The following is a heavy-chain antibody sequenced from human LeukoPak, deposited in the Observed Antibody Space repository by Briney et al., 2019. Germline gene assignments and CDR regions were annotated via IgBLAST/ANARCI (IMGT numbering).Heavy chain of an antibody. Sequence: SETPSLTCAVYGGSFSGYYWSWIRQPPGKGLEWIGEINHSGSTNYNPSLKSRVTISVDTSKNQFSLKLSSVTAADTAVYYCARGSGWYFNYWGQGTLVTVSS. CDR1: GGSFSGYY. J-gene: IGHJ4*02. V-gene: IGHV4-34*01. CDR2: INHSGST. CDR3: ARGSGWYFNY. D-gene: IGHD6-19*01.